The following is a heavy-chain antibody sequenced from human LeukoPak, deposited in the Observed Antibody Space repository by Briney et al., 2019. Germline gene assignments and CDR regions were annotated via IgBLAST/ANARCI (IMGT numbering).Heavy chain of an antibody. V-gene: IGHV3-48*03. J-gene: IGHJ6*04. CDR2: ISSSGSTI. CDR1: GFTLSSSE. D-gene: IGHD3-22*01. Sequence: GGSLRLSCAASGFTLSSSEVNWVRQAPGRGLEWGSYISSSGSTIYSADSVKGRFTISRDNAKNSLYLQMNSLRAEDTTVDYCAELGITMISGVWGKGTTVTISS. CDR3: AELGITMISGV.